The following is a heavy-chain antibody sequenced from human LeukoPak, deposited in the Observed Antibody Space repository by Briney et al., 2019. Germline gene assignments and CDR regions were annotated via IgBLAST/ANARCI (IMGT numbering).Heavy chain of an antibody. Sequence: SETLSLTCTGSGGSISSYYWSWIRQPPGKGLEWVGYIYYSGSNNYNTSLKSRATISVDTSKNQFSLKLSSVTAADTAVYYCAWVVNRNCFDLWRQGTLLTLSS. J-gene: IGHJ5*02. D-gene: IGHD6-6*01. V-gene: IGHV4-59*01. CDR2: IYYSGSN. CDR1: GGSISSYY. CDR3: AWVVNRNCFDL.